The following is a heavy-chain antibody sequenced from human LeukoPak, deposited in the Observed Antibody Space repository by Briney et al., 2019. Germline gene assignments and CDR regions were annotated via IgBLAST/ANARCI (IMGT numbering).Heavy chain of an antibody. Sequence: GESLKISCKGSGYSFTSYWIGWVRQMPGKGLEWMGIIYPRDSDTRYSPSFQGQVTISADKSISTAYLQCSSLKASATAFFCCARRPITMGRGVQGLFGRWGKGTLVTVSS. CDR2: IYPRDSDT. CDR1: GYSFTSYW. D-gene: IGHD3-10*01. J-gene: IGHJ5*02. CDR3: ARRPITMGRGVQGLFGR. V-gene: IGHV5-51*01.